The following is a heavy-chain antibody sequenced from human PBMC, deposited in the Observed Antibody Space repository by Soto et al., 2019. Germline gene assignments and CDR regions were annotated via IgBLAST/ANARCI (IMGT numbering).Heavy chain of an antibody. D-gene: IGHD1-20*01. Sequence: PGGSLRLSCAASRFTFSSYGMHWIRQAPGKGLEWVAVISYDGSNKYYADCVKGRFTSARHNSKATLYLQMNSLRVEDTAVYYCAQNRLDLGYNRTDFDIWSRGTM. V-gene: IGHV3-30*18. CDR3: AQNRLDLGYNRTDFDI. J-gene: IGHJ3*02. CDR1: RFTFSSYG. CDR2: ISYDGSNK.